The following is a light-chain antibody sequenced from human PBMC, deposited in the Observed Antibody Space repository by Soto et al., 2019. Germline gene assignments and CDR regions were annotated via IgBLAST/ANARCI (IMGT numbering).Light chain of an antibody. V-gene: IGLV1-44*01. CDR3: AAWDDSLNGFYV. CDR2: GNN. J-gene: IGLJ1*01. CDR1: SSNIGSHA. Sequence: QAVVTQPPSASGTPGQRVTISCSGSSSNIGSHAVDWYQHLPGTALKLLISGNNQRPSGVPDRFSGSKSGTSASLAISGLQSEDEADYYCAAWDDSLNGFYVFGTGTKLTVL.